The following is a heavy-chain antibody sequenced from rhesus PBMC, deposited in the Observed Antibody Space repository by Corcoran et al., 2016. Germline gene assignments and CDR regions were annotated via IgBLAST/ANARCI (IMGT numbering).Heavy chain of an antibody. CDR3: ASGHGSIHFDY. CDR1: GYTFTDHY. Sequence: EVQLVQSGAEVKKPGASVKISCKPSGYTFTDHYLNRVGHAPGKGLEGMGRVDPEDGEADYEQKFQDRVTITAAMSTDTAYMELSSLRSEDTAVYYCASGHGSIHFDYWGQGVLVTVSS. D-gene: IGHD4-29*01. CDR2: VDPEDGEA. V-gene: IGHV1-111*02. J-gene: IGHJ4*01.